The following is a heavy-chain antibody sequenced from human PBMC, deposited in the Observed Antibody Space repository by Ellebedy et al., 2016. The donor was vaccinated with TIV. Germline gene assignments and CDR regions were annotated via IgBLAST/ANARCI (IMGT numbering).Heavy chain of an antibody. CDR1: GFTYKKYS. CDR2: ISLTGTI. CDR3: ARRLVRGVHLSGAFDI. Sequence: GESLKISCAASGFTYKKYSMNWVRQAPGKGLEWVSYISLTGTIYYADSVKDRFTISRDTDKNSLYLQMNSLKASDTAMYYCARRLVRGVHLSGAFDIWGQGTMVTVSS. V-gene: IGHV3-48*01. J-gene: IGHJ3*02. D-gene: IGHD3-10*01.